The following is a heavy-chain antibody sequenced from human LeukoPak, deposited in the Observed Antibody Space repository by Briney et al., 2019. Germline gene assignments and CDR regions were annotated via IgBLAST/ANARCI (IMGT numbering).Heavy chain of an antibody. CDR1: GYSINNYW. J-gene: IGHJ3*02. Sequence: GESLKISCKGSGYSINNYWIGWVRQMPGKGLEWMGRIDPSDSYTNYSPSFQGHVTISADKSISTAYLQWSSLKASDTAMYYCARRVGVGGAFDIWGQGTMVTVSS. V-gene: IGHV5-10-1*01. CDR3: ARRVGVGGAFDI. D-gene: IGHD3-16*01. CDR2: IDPSDSYT.